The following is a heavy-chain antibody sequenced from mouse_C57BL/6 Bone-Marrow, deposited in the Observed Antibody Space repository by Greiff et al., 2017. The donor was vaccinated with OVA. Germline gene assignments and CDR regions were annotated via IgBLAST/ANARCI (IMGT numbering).Heavy chain of an antibody. V-gene: IGHV1-42*01. CDR2: INPSTGGT. CDR1: GYSFTGYY. Sequence: QLQQSGPELVKPGASVKISCKASGYSFTGYYMNWVKQSPEKSLEWIGEINPSTGGTTYNQKFKAKATLTVDKSSSTAYMQLKSLTSEDSAVYYCARSSYYDYGGDYYAMDYWGQGTSVTVSS. J-gene: IGHJ4*01. D-gene: IGHD2-4*01. CDR3: ARSSYYDYGGDYYAMDY.